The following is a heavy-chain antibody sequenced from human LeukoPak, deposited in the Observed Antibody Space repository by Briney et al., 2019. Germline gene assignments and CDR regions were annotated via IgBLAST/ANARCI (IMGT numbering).Heavy chain of an antibody. V-gene: IGHV3-21*01. D-gene: IGHD6-13*01. CDR3: ARVVEAAFDY. CDR1: GFTFSSYS. CDR2: ISSSSSYI. Sequence: GGSLRLSCAASGFTFSSYSMNWVRQAPGKGLEWVSSISSSSSYIYYADSVKGRFTISRDDAKNSLYLQMNSLRAEDTAVYYCARVVEAAFDYWGQGTLVTVSS. J-gene: IGHJ4*02.